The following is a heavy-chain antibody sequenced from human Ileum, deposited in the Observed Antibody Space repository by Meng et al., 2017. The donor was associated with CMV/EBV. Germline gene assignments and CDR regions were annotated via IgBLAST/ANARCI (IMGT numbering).Heavy chain of an antibody. V-gene: IGHV3-74*01. CDR1: GFTFSSYW. J-gene: IGHJ6*02. CDR2: INSDGSST. Sequence: GGSLKISCAASGFTFSSYWMHWVRQAPGKGLVWVSRINSDGSSTSYADSVKGRFTISRDNAKNTLYLQMNSLRAEDTAVYYCARGLDGWYYYYYGMDVWGQGTTVTVSS. CDR3: ARGLDGWYYYYYGMDV. D-gene: IGHD6-19*01.